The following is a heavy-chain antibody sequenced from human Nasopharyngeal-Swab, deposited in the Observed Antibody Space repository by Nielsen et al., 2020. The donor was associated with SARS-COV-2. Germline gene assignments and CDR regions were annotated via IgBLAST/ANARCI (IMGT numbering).Heavy chain of an antibody. V-gene: IGHV3-21*01. CDR3: ARDSAVYDFWSGYSGYYYYGMDV. J-gene: IGHJ6*02. CDR1: GFTFSSYS. Sequence: GESLKISCAASGFTFSSYSMNWVCQAPGKGLEWVSSISSSSSYIYYADSVKGRFTISRDNAKNSLYLQMNSLRAEDTAVYYCARDSAVYDFWSGYSGYYYYGMDVWGQGTTVTVSS. D-gene: IGHD3-3*01. CDR2: ISSSSSYI.